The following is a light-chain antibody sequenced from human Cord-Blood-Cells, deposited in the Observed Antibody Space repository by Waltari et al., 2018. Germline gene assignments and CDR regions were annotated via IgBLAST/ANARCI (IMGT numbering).Light chain of an antibody. CDR2: EFS. CDR1: SHDAGGFHY. J-gene: IGLJ2*01. Sequence: QSALTQPPSASGSPGQTVPISCTGSSHDAGGFHYVSGYHQHPGKAPNPMIHEFSKRPSGVPDRFSGSKSGNTASLTVSGLQAEDEADYYCSSYAGSVVFGGGTKLTVL. CDR3: SSYAGSVV. V-gene: IGLV2-8*01.